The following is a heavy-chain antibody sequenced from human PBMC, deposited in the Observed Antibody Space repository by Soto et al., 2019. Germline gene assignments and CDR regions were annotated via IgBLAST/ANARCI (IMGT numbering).Heavy chain of an antibody. J-gene: IGHJ3*02. CDR1: GYTFTSYG. V-gene: IGHV1-18*04. CDR2: ISAYNGNT. Sequence: ASVKVSCKASGYTFTSYGISWVRQAPGQGLEWMGWISAYNGNTNYAQKLQGRVTMTTDTSTSTAYMELRSLRSDDTAVYYCARVFVDSSGYYPGGDFDIWGQGTMVT. CDR3: ARVFVDSSGYYPGGDFDI. D-gene: IGHD3-22*01.